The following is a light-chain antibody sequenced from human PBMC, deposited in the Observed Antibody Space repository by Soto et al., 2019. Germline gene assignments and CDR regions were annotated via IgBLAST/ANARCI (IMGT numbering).Light chain of an antibody. V-gene: IGKV1-39*01. CDR3: QQSYSTPYT. CDR1: QSISSY. CDR2: AAS. J-gene: IGKJ2*01. Sequence: DIQMTQSPSSLSASVGDRVTITCRASQSISSYLNWYQQKPGKAPKLLIYAASSWQSAVPSRFSGSGSGTDFTLTISSLQPEDFATYFCQQSYSTPYTFGQGTKLEIK.